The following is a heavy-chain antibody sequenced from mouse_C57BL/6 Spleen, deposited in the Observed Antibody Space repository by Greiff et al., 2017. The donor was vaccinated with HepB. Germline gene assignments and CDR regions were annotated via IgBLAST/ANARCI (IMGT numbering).Heavy chain of an antibody. J-gene: IGHJ1*03. Sequence: EVQLQQSGPELVKPGASVKISCKASGYTFTDYYMNWVKQSHGKSLEWIGDINPNNGGTSYNQKFKGKATLTVDKSSSTAYMELRSLTSEDSAVYYCARAYDYDWYVDVWGTGTTVTVSS. V-gene: IGHV1-26*01. D-gene: IGHD2-4*01. CDR2: INPNNGGT. CDR3: ARAYDYDWYVDV. CDR1: GYTFTDYY.